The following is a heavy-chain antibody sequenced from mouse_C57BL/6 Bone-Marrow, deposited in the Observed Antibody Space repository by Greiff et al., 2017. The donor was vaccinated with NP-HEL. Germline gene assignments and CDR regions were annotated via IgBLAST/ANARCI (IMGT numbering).Heavy chain of an antibody. J-gene: IGHJ2*01. V-gene: IGHV5-4*01. CDR1: GFTFSSYA. Sequence: EVQLMESGGGLVKPGASLKLSCAASGFTFSSYAMSWVRQTPEKRLEWVATISDGGSYTYYPDNVKGRFTITRDNAKNNMYLQMSHLKSEDTAMDYCARVYDGYPYYFDYGGQGTTLTVSS. D-gene: IGHD2-3*01. CDR3: ARVYDGYPYYFDY. CDR2: ISDGGSYT.